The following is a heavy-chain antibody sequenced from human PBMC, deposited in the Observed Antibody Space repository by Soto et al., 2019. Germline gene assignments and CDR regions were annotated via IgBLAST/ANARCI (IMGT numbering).Heavy chain of an antibody. V-gene: IGHV2-26*01. D-gene: IGHD3-10*01. J-gene: IGHJ4*02. CDR3: ARIRRVVWWFGAHLFYYFDY. CDR2: IFSNDEK. CDR1: GFSLSNARMG. Sequence: GSGPTLVNPTETLTLTCTVSGFSLSNARMGVSWIRQPPGKALEWLAHIFSNDEKSYSTSLKSRLTISKDTSKSQVVLTMTNMDPVDTATYYCARIRRVVWWFGAHLFYYFDYWGQGTLVTVS.